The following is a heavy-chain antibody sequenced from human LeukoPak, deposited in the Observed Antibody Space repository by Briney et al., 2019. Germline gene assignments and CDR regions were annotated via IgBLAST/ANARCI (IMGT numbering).Heavy chain of an antibody. D-gene: IGHD6-13*01. CDR1: GFTFSSYG. CDR2: ISYDGSNK. V-gene: IGHV3-30*18. J-gene: IGHJ4*02. CDR3: AKDPNGIAAAGNY. Sequence: GGSLRLSCAASGFTFSSYGMHWVRQAPGKGLEWVAVISYDGSNKYYADSVKGRFTISRDSSKNTLYLQMNSLRAEDTAVYYCAKDPNGIAAAGNYWGQGTLVTVSS.